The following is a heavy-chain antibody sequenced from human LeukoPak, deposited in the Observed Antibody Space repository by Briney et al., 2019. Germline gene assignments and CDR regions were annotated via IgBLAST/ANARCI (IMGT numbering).Heavy chain of an antibody. CDR1: GGSISSYY. CDR2: IYYSGST. CDR3: ARDEGYCSSTSCYRSYYYGMDV. V-gene: IGHV4-59*12. J-gene: IGHJ6*02. D-gene: IGHD2-2*02. Sequence: SETLSLTCTVSGGSISSYYWSWIRQPPGKGLEWIGYIYYSGSTNYNPSLKSRVTISVDTSKNQFSLKLSSVTAADTAVYYCARDEGYCSSTSCYRSYYYGMDVWGQGTTVTVSS.